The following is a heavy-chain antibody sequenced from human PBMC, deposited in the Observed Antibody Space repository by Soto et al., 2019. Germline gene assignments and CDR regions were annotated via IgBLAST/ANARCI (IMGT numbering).Heavy chain of an antibody. CDR2: ISSSGSTI. CDR1: GFIFSDYY. J-gene: IGHJ4*02. D-gene: IGHD6-13*01. Sequence: QVHLVESGGGLVKPGGSLRLSCAGSGFIFSDYYMSWIRQAPGKGLEWVSYISSSGSTIYYADSVKGRFTISRDNAQNSLYLQMNRLRAEDTAVYYCAREKSTGAEFDFWGQGTLVTVSS. V-gene: IGHV3-11*01. CDR3: AREKSTGAEFDF.